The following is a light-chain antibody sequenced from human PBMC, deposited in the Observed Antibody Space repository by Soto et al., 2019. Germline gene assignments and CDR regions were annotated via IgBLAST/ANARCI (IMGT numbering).Light chain of an antibody. CDR1: SSNIGAGYD. Sequence: SVLTQPPSVSGAPGQRVTISCTGSSSNIGAGYDVHWYQQLPGTAPKLLIYGTSNRPSGVPDRFSGSKSGTSASLAITGLHADDEADYYCQSYDSSLRVVFGTGTKVTVL. J-gene: IGLJ1*01. CDR3: QSYDSSLRVV. CDR2: GTS. V-gene: IGLV1-40*01.